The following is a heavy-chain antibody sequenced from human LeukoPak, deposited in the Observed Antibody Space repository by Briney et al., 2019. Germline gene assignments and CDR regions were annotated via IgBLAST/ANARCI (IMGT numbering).Heavy chain of an antibody. CDR2: ISGIGGST. D-gene: IGHD2-21*01. CDR3: AIHNPLTLVGTKKSRGRLDY. V-gene: IGHV3-23*01. CDR1: RFTFNTYA. Sequence: PGGSLRLSCAASRFTFNTYAMSWVRQAPGKGLEWVSAISGIGGSTYYADSVKGRFTISRDNAKNSLYLQMNSLRAEDTAVYYCAIHNPLTLVGTKKSRGRLDYWGQGTLVTVSS. J-gene: IGHJ4*02.